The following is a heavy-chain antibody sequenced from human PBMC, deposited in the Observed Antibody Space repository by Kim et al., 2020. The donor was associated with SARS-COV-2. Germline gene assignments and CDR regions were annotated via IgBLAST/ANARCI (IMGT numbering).Heavy chain of an antibody. CDR3: ARVAVAGTQYLPVDY. CDR1: GYTFTSYG. Sequence: ASVKVSCKASGYTFTSYGISWVRQAPGQGLEWMGWISAYNGNTNYAQKLQGRVTMTTDTSTSTAYMELRSLRSDDTAVYYCARVAVAGTQYLPVDYWGQGTLVTVSS. D-gene: IGHD6-19*01. J-gene: IGHJ4*02. CDR2: ISAYNGNT. V-gene: IGHV1-18*04.